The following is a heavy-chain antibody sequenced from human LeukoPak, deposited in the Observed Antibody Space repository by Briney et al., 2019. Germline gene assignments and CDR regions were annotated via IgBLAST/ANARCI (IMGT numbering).Heavy chain of an antibody. V-gene: IGHV4-4*07. D-gene: IGHD5-24*01. CDR3: AREARWLQFNWFDP. J-gene: IGHJ5*02. CDR1: GGSISSYY. CDR2: IYTSGST. Sequence: SETLSLTCTVSGGSISSYYWSWIRQPVGKGLEWIGRIYTSGSTNYNPSLKSRVTMSVDTSKNQFSLKLSSVTAADTAVYYCAREARWLQFNWFDPWGQGTLVTVSS.